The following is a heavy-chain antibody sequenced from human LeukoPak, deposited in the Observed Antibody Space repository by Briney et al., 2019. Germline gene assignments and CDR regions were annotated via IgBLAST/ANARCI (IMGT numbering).Heavy chain of an antibody. CDR2: INPNSGGT. D-gene: IGHD3-10*01. Sequence: ASVKVSCKASGYIFTGYYMHWVRQAPGQGLEWMGWINPNSGGTNYAQKFQGRVTMTRDTSISTAYMELSRLRSDDTAVYYCARDRYYYGSGSYYYWFDPWGQGTLVTVSS. J-gene: IGHJ5*02. CDR3: ARDRYYYGSGSYYYWFDP. CDR1: GYIFTGYY. V-gene: IGHV1-2*02.